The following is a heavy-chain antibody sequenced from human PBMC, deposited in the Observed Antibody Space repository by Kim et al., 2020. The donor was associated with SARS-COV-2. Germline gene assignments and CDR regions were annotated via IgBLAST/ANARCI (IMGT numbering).Heavy chain of an antibody. D-gene: IGHD6-13*01. J-gene: IGHJ4*02. CDR3: ARGVSQHLCK. V-gene: IGHV3-7*01. CDR2: IKQDGSDK. CDR1: GFIFSNHY. Sequence: GGSLRLSCEASGFIFSNHYMSWVRQAPGKGLECVATIKQDGSDKYYVDSVKGRFTISRDNAKNSLFLQMNSLRAEDTAVYYCARGVSQHLCKWGQGTLVTVSS.